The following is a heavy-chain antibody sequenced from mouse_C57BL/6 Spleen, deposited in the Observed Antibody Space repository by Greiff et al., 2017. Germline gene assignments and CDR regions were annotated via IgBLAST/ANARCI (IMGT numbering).Heavy chain of an antibody. V-gene: IGHV1-7*01. CDR3: ARSLITTVVACDC. CDR2: INPSSGYT. J-gene: IGHJ2*01. CDR1: GYTFTSYW. Sequence: VQLQQSGAELAKPGASVKLSCKASGYTFTSYWMHWVKQRPGQGLEWIGYINPSSGYTKYNQKFKDQATLTADKSSSPAYMLLSSLAYEDSAVYYWARSLITTVVACDCWGQGTTLTVAA. D-gene: IGHD1-1*01.